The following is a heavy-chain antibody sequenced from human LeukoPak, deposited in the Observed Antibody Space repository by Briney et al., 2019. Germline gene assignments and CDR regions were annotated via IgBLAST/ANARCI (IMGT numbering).Heavy chain of an antibody. D-gene: IGHD3-22*01. CDR1: GGSFSGYY. Sequence: SETLSLTCAVYGGSFSGYYWSWIRQPPGKGLEWIGEINHSGSTNYNPSLKSRVTTSVDTSKNQFSLKLSSVTAADTAVYYCASRKGALYYYDSSGYSFDYWGQGTLVTVSS. J-gene: IGHJ4*02. CDR3: ASRKGALYYYDSSGYSFDY. CDR2: INHSGST. V-gene: IGHV4-34*01.